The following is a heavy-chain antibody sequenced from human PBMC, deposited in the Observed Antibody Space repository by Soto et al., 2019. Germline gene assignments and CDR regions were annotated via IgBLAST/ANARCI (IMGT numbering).Heavy chain of an antibody. CDR1: GFPFTTYG. Sequence: QVQLVESGGGVVQPGRSLRLSCAASGFPFTTYGMHWVREGPGKGLEWVAVISYDGSKKYYADSVKGRFTISTDNSTNTLYLKMSSLSPVDTALFYCVGGQYYFGSRCQGTLVTVS. J-gene: IGHJ4*02. CDR3: VGGQYYFGS. D-gene: IGHD3-10*01. V-gene: IGHV3-30*03. CDR2: ISYDGSKK.